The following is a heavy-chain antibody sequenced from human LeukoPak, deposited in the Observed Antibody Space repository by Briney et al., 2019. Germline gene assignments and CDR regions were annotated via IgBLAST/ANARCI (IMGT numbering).Heavy chain of an antibody. Sequence: PGGSLRLSCAASGFTFSSYAMSWVRQAPGKGLEWVSAISGSGGSTYYADSVKGRFTISRDNSKNTLYLQMNSLRAEDTAVYYCARGEDYDFWSGSYYGMDVWGQGTTVTVSS. V-gene: IGHV3-23*01. CDR3: ARGEDYDFWSGSYYGMDV. D-gene: IGHD3-3*01. J-gene: IGHJ6*02. CDR1: GFTFSSYA. CDR2: ISGSGGST.